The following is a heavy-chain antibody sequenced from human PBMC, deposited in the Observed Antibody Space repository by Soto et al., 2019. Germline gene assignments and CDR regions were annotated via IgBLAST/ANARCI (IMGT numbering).Heavy chain of an antibody. V-gene: IGHV4-30-2*01. CDR3: ARAARIHYYYGMDV. CDR1: GGSISSGGYS. CDR2: IYHSGST. Sequence: PSETLSLTCAVSGGSISSGGYSWSWIRQPPGKGLEWIGYIYHSGSTYYNPSLKSRVTISVDRSKNQFSLKLSSVTAADTAVYYCARAARIHYYYGMDVWGQGTTVTVSS. J-gene: IGHJ6*02.